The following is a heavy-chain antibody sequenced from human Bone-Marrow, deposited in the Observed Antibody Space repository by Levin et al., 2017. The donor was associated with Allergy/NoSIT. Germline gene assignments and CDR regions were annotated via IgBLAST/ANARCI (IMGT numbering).Heavy chain of an antibody. Sequence: SETLSLTCTVSGGSISSGDYYWSWIRQHPGKGLEWIGYIYHSGSTYYNSSLKSRVTISLDTSKSQFSLKLNSLTAADTAVYYCARALGRYFDRLYYSRYFDYWGQGTLVTVSS. J-gene: IGHJ4*02. V-gene: IGHV4-31*03. CDR2: IYHSGST. D-gene: IGHD3-9*01. CDR1: GGSISSGDYY. CDR3: ARALGRYFDRLYYSRYFDY.